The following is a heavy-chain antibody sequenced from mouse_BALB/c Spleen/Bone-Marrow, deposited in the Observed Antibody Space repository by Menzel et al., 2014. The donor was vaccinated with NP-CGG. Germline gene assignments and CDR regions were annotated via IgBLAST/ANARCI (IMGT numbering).Heavy chain of an antibody. Sequence: VNLVESGPSLVQPSQSLSITCTVSGFSLTSYGVHWVRQSPGKGLEWLGVIWRGGSTDYNAAFMSRLSITKDNSKSQVFFKMNSLQANDTAIYYCAKNYWDYFDYWGQGTTLTVSS. J-gene: IGHJ2*01. CDR3: AKNYWDYFDY. CDR2: IWRGGST. CDR1: GFSLTSYG. D-gene: IGHD4-1*01. V-gene: IGHV2-5-1*01.